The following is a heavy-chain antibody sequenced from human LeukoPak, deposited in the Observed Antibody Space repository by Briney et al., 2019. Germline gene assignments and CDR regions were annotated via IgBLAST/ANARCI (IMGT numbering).Heavy chain of an antibody. J-gene: IGHJ4*02. CDR1: GYTFTGYY. CDR2: INPNSGGT. CDR3: ARGPIGAPDYYFDY. D-gene: IGHD3-10*01. V-gene: IGHV1-2*02. Sequence: GASVKVSCKASGYTFTGYYMHWVRQASGQGLEWMGWINPNSGGTNYAQKFQGRVTMTRDTSISTAYMELSRLRSDDTAVYYCARGPIGAPDYYFDYWGQGTLVTVSS.